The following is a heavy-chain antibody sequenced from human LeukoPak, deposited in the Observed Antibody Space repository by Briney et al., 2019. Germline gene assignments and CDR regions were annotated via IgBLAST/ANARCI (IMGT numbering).Heavy chain of an antibody. D-gene: IGHD3-10*01. J-gene: IGHJ4*02. Sequence: ASVKVSCKASGYTFTSYYMHWVRQAPGQGLEWMGIINPSGGSTSYAQKFQGRVTMTRDTSTSTVYMELSSLRSEDTAVYYCARDRLDHYYGSGSPKYYFDYWGQGTLVTVSS. V-gene: IGHV1-46*01. CDR1: GYTFTSYY. CDR3: ARDRLDHYYGSGSPKYYFDY. CDR2: INPSGGST.